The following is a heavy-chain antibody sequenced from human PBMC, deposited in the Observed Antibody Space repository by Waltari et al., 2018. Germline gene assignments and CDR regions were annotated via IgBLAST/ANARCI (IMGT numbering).Heavy chain of an antibody. CDR1: GGTFSSYA. V-gene: IGHV1-69*01. D-gene: IGHD6-13*01. Sequence: QVQLVQSGAEVKKPGSSVKVSCKASGGTFSSYAISWLRQAPGQGLEWMGGIIPIFGTANYAQKFQGRVTITADESTSTAYMELSSLRSEDTAVYYCARSGDSSLAYYYYGMDVWGQGTTVTVSS. CDR2: IIPIFGTA. J-gene: IGHJ6*02. CDR3: ARSGDSSLAYYYYGMDV.